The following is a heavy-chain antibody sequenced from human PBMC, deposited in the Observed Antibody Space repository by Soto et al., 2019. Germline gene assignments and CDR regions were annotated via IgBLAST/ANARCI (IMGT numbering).Heavy chain of an antibody. CDR3: LRQYQLLLGYYYYGMDV. V-gene: IGHV3-23*01. CDR2: ISGSGGST. D-gene: IGHD2-2*01. J-gene: IGHJ6*02. Sequence: VGSLRLSCAASGFTFSSYAMSWVRQAPGKGLEWVSAISGSGGSTYYADSVKGRFTISRDNSKNTLYLQMNSLRAEDTAVYYCLRQYQLLLGYYYYGMDVWGQRTTVTVSS. CDR1: GFTFSSYA.